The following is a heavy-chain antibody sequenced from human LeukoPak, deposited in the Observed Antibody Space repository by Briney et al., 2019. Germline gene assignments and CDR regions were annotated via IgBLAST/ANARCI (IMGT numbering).Heavy chain of an antibody. J-gene: IGHJ6*03. CDR1: GYTFTSYD. D-gene: IGHD6-13*01. CDR3: ARRGYTSSWFNGDHYYYFYMDV. V-gene: IGHV1-8*01. Sequence: GASVKVSCKASGYTFTSYDINWVRQATGQGLEWMGWMNPNSGNTGYAQKFQGRVTMTRNTSISTAYMELSSLRSEDTAVYYCARRGYTSSWFNGDHYYYFYMDVWGKGTTVTISS. CDR2: MNPNSGNT.